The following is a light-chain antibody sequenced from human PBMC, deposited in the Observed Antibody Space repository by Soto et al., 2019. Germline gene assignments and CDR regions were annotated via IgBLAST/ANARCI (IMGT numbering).Light chain of an antibody. J-gene: IGLJ2*01. CDR3: CSYAGSYTFVV. Sequence: QSVLTQPRSVSGSPGQSVTISCTGTSSDVGGYNYVSWYQQHPGKAPKLMIYDVSKRPSGVPDRLSGSKSGNTASLTISGLQDEDEADYYCCSYAGSYTFVVFGGGTKLTV. V-gene: IGLV2-11*01. CDR1: SSDVGGYNY. CDR2: DVS.